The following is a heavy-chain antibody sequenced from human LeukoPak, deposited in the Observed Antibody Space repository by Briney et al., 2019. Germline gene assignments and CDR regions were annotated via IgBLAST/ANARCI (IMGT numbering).Heavy chain of an antibody. D-gene: IGHD4-4*01. J-gene: IGHJ3*02. CDR1: GYTLTGYY. CDR2: INPNSGGT. CDR3: AGNTVDAFDI. V-gene: IGHV1-2*02. Sequence: ASVKVSCKPSGYTLTGYYTHCGRHAPRQGRGWVGWINPNSGGTNYAQKFQGRVTMTRDTSISTAYMELSRLRSHDTAVYYCAGNTVDAFDIWGQGTMVTVSS.